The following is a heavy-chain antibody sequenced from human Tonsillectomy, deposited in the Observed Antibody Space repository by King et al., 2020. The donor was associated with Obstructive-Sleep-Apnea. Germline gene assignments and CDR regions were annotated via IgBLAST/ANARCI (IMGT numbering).Heavy chain of an antibody. J-gene: IGHJ4*02. CDR1: GGSITNNGYY. D-gene: IGHD3-10*01. V-gene: IGHV4-31*11. CDR2: IHYNGRA. CDR3: AXGXXRFXELKXAXX. Sequence: QLQESGPGLVKPSQTLSLTCGVSGGSITNNGYYWTWIRQHPGKGLESIGYIHYNGRAYYNPSLKSRLTMSVETSKNQFSLKLTSVTVADTAGYYCAXGXXRFXELKXAXXXXQGTLVTVSS.